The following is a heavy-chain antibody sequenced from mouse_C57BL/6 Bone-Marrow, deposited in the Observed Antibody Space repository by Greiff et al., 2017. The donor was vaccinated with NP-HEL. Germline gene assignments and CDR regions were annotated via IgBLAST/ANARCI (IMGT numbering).Heavy chain of an antibody. D-gene: IGHD1-1*01. V-gene: IGHV1-22*01. J-gene: IGHJ1*03. CDR2: INPNNGGT. CDR3: SRYYYGSSWYFDV. Sequence: EVMLVESGPELVKPGASVKMSCKASGYTFTDYNMHWVKQSHGKSLEWIGYINPNNGGTSYNQKFKGKATLTVNKSSSTAYMELRSLTSEDSAVYSCSRYYYGSSWYFDVWGTGTTVTVSS. CDR1: GYTFTDYN.